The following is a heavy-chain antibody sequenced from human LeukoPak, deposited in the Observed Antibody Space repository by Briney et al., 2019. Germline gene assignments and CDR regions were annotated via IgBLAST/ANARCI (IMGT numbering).Heavy chain of an antibody. CDR2: IYYTGST. CDR3: ARHCGGDCYPAFDI. Sequence: SETLSLTCTVSGGSISSYYWSWIRQPPGRGLKWIGYIYYTGSTNYNPSLKSRVTISVDTSKNQFSLKLSSVTAADTAVYYCARHCGGDCYPAFDIWGQGTMVTVSS. D-gene: IGHD2-21*02. CDR1: GGSISSYY. J-gene: IGHJ3*02. V-gene: IGHV4-59*01.